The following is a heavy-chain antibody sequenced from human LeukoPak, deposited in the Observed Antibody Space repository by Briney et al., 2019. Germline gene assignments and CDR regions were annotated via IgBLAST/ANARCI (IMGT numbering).Heavy chain of an antibody. J-gene: IGHJ4*02. Sequence: ASVKVSCKASGFTFTSYYMHWVRQAPGQGLEWMGIINPSGGSTSYAQKFQGRVTMTRDTSTSTVYMELSSLRSEDTAVYYCARDRGLVPGSGYHTYFDYWGQGTLVTVSS. CDR3: ARDRGLVPGSGYHTYFDY. CDR2: INPSGGST. D-gene: IGHD3-3*01. CDR1: GFTFTSYY. V-gene: IGHV1-46*01.